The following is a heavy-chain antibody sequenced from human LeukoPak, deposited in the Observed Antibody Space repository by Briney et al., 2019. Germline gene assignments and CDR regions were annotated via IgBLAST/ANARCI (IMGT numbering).Heavy chain of an antibody. CDR1: GFTFSSYA. CDR3: ATRWQIDYYDSSGYNY. J-gene: IGHJ4*02. Sequence: GGSLRLSCAASGFTFSSYAMSWVRQAPGKGLEWVSAISGSGGSTYYADSVKGRFTISRDNSKNTLYLQMNSLRAEDTAVYYCATRWQIDYYDSSGYNYWGQGTLVTVSS. D-gene: IGHD3-22*01. CDR2: ISGSGGST. V-gene: IGHV3-23*01.